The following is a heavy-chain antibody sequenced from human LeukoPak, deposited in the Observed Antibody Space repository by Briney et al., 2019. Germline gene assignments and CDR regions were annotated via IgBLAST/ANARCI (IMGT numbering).Heavy chain of an antibody. J-gene: IGHJ4*02. CDR3: ARIAYYDFWSGSHAHFDY. CDR1: GYTFTSYG. CDR2: ISAYNGNT. V-gene: IGHV1-18*01. Sequence: GASVKVSCKASGYTFTSYGISWVRQAPGQGLEWMGWISAYNGNTNYAQKLQGRVTMTTDKSTSTAYMELRSLRSDDTAVYYCARIAYYDFWSGSHAHFDYWGQGTLVTVSS. D-gene: IGHD3-3*01.